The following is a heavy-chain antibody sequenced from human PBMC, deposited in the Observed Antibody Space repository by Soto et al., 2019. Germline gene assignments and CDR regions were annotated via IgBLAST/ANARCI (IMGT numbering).Heavy chain of an antibody. CDR3: ASHFTGVLLPGTSPPGGDNYGWDF. CDR1: GGTFSRYT. V-gene: IGHV1-69*02. D-gene: IGHD3-16*01. Sequence: QVQLVQSGAEVKKPGSSVKVSCKASGGTFSRYTFTWVRQAPGQGLEWMGRIIPIVDIPNYAENFQGRVTITADKSTSTAYMELSSLTSADTAVYYCASHFTGVLLPGTSPPGGDNYGWDFWGQGTTVSVS. CDR2: IIPIVDIP. J-gene: IGHJ6*02.